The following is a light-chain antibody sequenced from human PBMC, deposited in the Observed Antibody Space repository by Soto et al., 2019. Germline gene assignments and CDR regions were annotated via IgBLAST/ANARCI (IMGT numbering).Light chain of an antibody. V-gene: IGKV3-15*01. Sequence: EIVMMQSLATLSVSPCESATLSFRASQSIGTKLVWYQQKPGQAPRLLIYATSTRATGIPGRFSGSGSGTDFTLTITRLEPEDFAVYYCQQYGSSSWTFGQGTKVDTK. CDR2: ATS. CDR1: QSIGTK. J-gene: IGKJ1*01. CDR3: QQYGSSSWT.